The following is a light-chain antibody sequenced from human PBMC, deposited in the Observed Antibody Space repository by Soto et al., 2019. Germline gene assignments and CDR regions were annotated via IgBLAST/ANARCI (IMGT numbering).Light chain of an antibody. CDR1: QSITSW. V-gene: IGKV1-5*01. CDR2: DAS. Sequence: DIQMTQSPSTLSASVGDRVTITCRASQSITSWLAWYQQKPGKAPKLLIYDASSLESGVPSRFSGSGSGTELTLTIISRLHDDFVTYYCQQYNSDSLWTFGQGTKVDIK. J-gene: IGKJ1*01. CDR3: QQYNSDSLWT.